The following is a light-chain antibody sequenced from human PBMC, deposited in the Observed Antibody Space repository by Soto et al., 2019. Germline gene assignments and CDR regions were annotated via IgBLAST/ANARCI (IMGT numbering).Light chain of an antibody. J-gene: IGKJ5*01. V-gene: IGKV1-39*01. CDR1: QTISSY. Sequence: DIQMTHSPSSLSASVGYRVTITGRASQTISSYLNWYQQKPGKAPRLLIYAASNLQSGVPSRFSGSGSGTDFTLTISSLQPEDFATYYCQLSYNTPITFGQGTRLEIK. CDR3: QLSYNTPIT. CDR2: AAS.